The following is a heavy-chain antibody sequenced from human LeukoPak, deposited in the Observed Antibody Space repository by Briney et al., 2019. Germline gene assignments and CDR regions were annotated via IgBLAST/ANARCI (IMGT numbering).Heavy chain of an antibody. CDR2: INPNSGGT. Sequence: GASVKVSCKASGYTFTGYYMHWVRQAPGQGLEWMGRINPNSGGTNYAQKFQGRVTMTRDTSISTAYMELSRLRSDDTAVYYCARGLVTAIQFDAFDIWGQGTMVTVSS. CDR3: ARGLVTAIQFDAFDI. CDR1: GYTFTGYY. D-gene: IGHD2-21*02. J-gene: IGHJ3*02. V-gene: IGHV1-2*06.